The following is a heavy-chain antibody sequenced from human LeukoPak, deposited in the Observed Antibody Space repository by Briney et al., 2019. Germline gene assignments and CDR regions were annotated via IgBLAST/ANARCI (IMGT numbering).Heavy chain of an antibody. CDR1: GCTFAIYD. D-gene: IGHD2-2*02. Sequence: ASVKVSCKASGCTFAIYDISWVRQAPGQGLEWMGWISTYNGNTNYAQKFQGRVTMTTDTSTSTAYMELRSLRSDDTGVYYCAREDGFCSSSSCYNDYWGQGTLVTVSS. CDR2: ISTYNGNT. J-gene: IGHJ4*02. CDR3: AREDGFCSSSSCYNDY. V-gene: IGHV1-18*01.